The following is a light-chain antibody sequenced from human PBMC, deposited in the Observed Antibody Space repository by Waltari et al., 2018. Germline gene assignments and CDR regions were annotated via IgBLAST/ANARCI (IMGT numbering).Light chain of an antibody. J-gene: IGKJ1*01. CDR1: QSNLFRSTNKNY. Sequence: DIVMTQSPDSLAVSLGERATINCKSSQSNLFRSTNKNYLAWYQQKSGQPPKLLIYWASPRESGVPDRFSGSGSGTDFTLTIRRWQAEDVAVYYCQQYYSTPQTFGQGTKVEMK. CDR2: WAS. CDR3: QQYYSTPQT. V-gene: IGKV4-1*01.